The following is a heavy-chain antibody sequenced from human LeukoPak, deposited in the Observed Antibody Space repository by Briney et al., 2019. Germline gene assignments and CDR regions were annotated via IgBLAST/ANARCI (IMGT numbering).Heavy chain of an antibody. CDR1: GYTFTSYY. J-gene: IGHJ2*01. V-gene: IGHV1-46*01. CDR3: ARVGGEVVPAASTGYFDL. CDR2: INPSGGST. D-gene: IGHD2-2*01. Sequence: GASVKVSCKASGYTFTSYYMHWVRQAPGQGLEWMGIINPSGGSTSYAQKFQGRVTMTRDTSTSTVYMELSSLRSEDTAVYYCARVGGEVVPAASTGYFDLWGRGTLVTVSS.